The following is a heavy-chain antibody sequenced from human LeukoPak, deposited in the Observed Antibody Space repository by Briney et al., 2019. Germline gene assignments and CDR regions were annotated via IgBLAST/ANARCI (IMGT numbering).Heavy chain of an antibody. CDR2: ISAYNGNT. CDR1: GYTFTSYG. CDR3: ARDLLLWFGELFRDAFDI. V-gene: IGHV1-18*01. D-gene: IGHD3-10*01. Sequence: ASVKVSCKASGYTFTSYGISWVRQAPGQGLEWMGWISAYNGNTNYAQKLQGRVTMTTDTSTSTAYMELRSLRSDDTAVYYCARDLLLWFGELFRDAFDIWGQGTMVTVSS. J-gene: IGHJ3*02.